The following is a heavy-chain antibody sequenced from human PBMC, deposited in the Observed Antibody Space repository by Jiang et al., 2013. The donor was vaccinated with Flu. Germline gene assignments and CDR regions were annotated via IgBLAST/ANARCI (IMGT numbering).Heavy chain of an antibody. V-gene: IGHV2-5*01. J-gene: IGHJ2*01. D-gene: IGHD4-17*01. CDR2: IYWNDDK. Sequence: LIYWNDDKRYSPSLKSRLTITKDTSKNQVVLTMTNMDPVDTATYYCGGTTVTTGYFDLWGRGTLVTVSS. CDR3: GGTTVTTGYFDL.